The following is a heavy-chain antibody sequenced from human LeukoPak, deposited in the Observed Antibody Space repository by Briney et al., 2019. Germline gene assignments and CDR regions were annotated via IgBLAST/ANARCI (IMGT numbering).Heavy chain of an antibody. J-gene: IGHJ3*02. CDR2: ISSSSSYI. V-gene: IGHV3-21*01. D-gene: IGHD6-13*01. Sequence: GASVKVSCKASGYTFSSYSMNWVRQAPGKGLEWVSSISSSSSYIYYADSVKGRFTISRDNAKNSLYLQMNSLRAEDTAVYYCALPIAAAGNDAFDIWGQGTMVTVSS. CDR1: GYTFSSYS. CDR3: ALPIAAAGNDAFDI.